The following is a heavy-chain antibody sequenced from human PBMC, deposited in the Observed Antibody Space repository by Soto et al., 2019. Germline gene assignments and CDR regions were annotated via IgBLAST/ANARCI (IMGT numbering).Heavy chain of an antibody. Sequence: GGSLRLSCAASGFTFSSYAMHWVRQAPGKGLEWVAVISYDGSNKYYADSVKGRFTISRDNSKNTLYLQMNSLRAEDTAVYYCARDRRAGNSLDYWGQGTLVTVSS. V-gene: IGHV3-30-3*01. CDR1: GFTFSSYA. CDR3: ARDRRAGNSLDY. D-gene: IGHD6-19*01. CDR2: ISYDGSNK. J-gene: IGHJ4*02.